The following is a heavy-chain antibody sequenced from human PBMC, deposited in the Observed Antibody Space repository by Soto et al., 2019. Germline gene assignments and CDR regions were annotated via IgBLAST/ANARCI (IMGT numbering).Heavy chain of an antibody. D-gene: IGHD2-15*01. CDR2: ISYDGSNK. CDR1: GFTFSSYG. V-gene: IGHV3-30*18. CDR3: AKAVGYSSGGSYTGNAFDI. J-gene: IGHJ3*02. Sequence: GGSLRLSCAASGFTFSSYGMHWVRQAPGKGLEWVAVISYDGSNKYYADSVKGRFTISRDNSKKTLYLQMNSLRAEDAAVYYCAKAVGYSSGGSYTGNAFDIWGQGTMVTVSS.